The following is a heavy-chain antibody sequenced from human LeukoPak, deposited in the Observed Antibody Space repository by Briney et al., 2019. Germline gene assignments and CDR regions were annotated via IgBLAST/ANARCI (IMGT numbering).Heavy chain of an antibody. Sequence: ASVKVSCKASGYTFTSYDINWVRQATGQGLEWMGWMNPNSGNTGYAQKFQGRVTMTRNTSISTAYMELSSLRSEGTAVHYCARAGRYSRTTDYWGQGTLVTVSS. CDR2: MNPNSGNT. CDR1: GYTFTSYD. CDR3: ARAGRYSRTTDY. D-gene: IGHD6-13*01. J-gene: IGHJ4*02. V-gene: IGHV1-8*01.